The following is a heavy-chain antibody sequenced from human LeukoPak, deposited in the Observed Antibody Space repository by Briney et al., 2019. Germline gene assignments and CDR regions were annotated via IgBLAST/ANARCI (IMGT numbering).Heavy chain of an antibody. CDR3: XXXXXXXXXXXXXY. CDR1: FTXXXXA. CDR2: ISGSGDST. V-gene: IGHV3-23*01. J-gene: IGHJ4*02. Sequence: FTXXXXAMXWVRQAPGXXXXWVSTISGSGDSTYXADSVKGRFTISRDXSKNXLYLQMNTLRAEDTAVYYCXXXXXXXXXXXXXYWGQGXXXXVSS.